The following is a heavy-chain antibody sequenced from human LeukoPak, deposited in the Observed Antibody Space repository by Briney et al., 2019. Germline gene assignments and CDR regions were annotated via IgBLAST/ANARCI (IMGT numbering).Heavy chain of an antibody. CDR1: GGTFSSYA. V-gene: IGHV1-69*04. CDR2: IIPIFGIA. J-gene: IGHJ4*02. D-gene: IGHD5-24*01. Sequence: SVKVSCKASGGTFSSYAISWVRQAPGQGLEWMGRIIPIFGIANYAQKFQGRVTITADKSTSRAYMELSSLRSEDTAVYYCAGGDGYGYYFDYWGQGTLVTVSS. CDR3: AGGDGYGYYFDY.